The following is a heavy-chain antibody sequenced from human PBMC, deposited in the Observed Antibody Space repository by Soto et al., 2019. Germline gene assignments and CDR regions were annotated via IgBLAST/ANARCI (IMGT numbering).Heavy chain of an antibody. CDR1: GFTFSSYG. Sequence: QVQLVESGGGVVQPGRSLRLSCAASGFTFSSYGMHWVRQAPGKGLEWVAVIWYDGSNKYYADSVKGRFTISRDNSKNTLYLQMNSLRAEDTAVYYCARDVEYSSSRGDYWGQGTLVTVS. CDR3: ARDVEYSSSRGDY. J-gene: IGHJ4*02. CDR2: IWYDGSNK. D-gene: IGHD6-6*01. V-gene: IGHV3-33*01.